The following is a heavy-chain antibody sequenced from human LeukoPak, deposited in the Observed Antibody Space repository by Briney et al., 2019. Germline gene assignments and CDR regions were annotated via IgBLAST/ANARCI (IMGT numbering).Heavy chain of an antibody. J-gene: IGHJ4*02. V-gene: IGHV1-69*13. CDR1: GGTFSSYA. Sequence: SVKVSCTASGGTFSSYAISWVRQAPGQGLEWMGGIIPIFGTANYAQKFQGRVTITADESTSTAYMELSSLRSEDTAVYYCARGEAYYYDSSGLFPQIQFDYWGQGTLVTVSS. CDR2: IIPIFGTA. CDR3: ARGEAYYYDSSGLFPQIQFDY. D-gene: IGHD3-22*01.